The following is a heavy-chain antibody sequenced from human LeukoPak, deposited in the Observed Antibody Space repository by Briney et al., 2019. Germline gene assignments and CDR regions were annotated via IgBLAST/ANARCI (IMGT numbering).Heavy chain of an antibody. CDR3: ARELANWFDP. CDR2: ISYSGST. J-gene: IGHJ5*02. CDR1: GGSISSYY. V-gene: IGHV4-59*01. D-gene: IGHD1-1*01. Sequence: PSETLSLTCTVSGGSISSYYWSWIRQPPGKGLEWIGYISYSGSTNYNPSLKSRVTISVDTSKNQFSLKLSSVTAADTAMYYCARELANWFDPWGQGTLVTVSS.